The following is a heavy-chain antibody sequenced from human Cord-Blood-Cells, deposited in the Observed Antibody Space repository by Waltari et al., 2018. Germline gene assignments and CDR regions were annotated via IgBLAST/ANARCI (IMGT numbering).Heavy chain of an antibody. Sequence: QVQLVQSGAEVKKPGASVKVSCKASGYTFTGYYMHWVRQAPGQGLEWMGWSNPKSGGTTYDQKFQVRVTMTRETSSSTAYMELSRLRSDDTAVYYCARGEWELLRDAFDIWGQGTMVTVSS. CDR1: GYTFTGYY. V-gene: IGHV1-2*02. D-gene: IGHD1-26*01. J-gene: IGHJ3*02. CDR2: SNPKSGGT. CDR3: ARGEWELLRDAFDI.